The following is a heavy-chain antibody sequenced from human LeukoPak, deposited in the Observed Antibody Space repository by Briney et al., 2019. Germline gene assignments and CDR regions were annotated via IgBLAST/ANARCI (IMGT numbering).Heavy chain of an antibody. D-gene: IGHD3-3*01. J-gene: IGHJ6*03. CDR2: ISSSGSYI. CDR1: GVTLSDSA. V-gene: IGHV3-21*01. Sequence: GGSLRLSCAASGVTLSDSAMTWVRQVPVKGLEWVSSISSSGSYIYYADSVKGRFTISRDNAKNTLYLQMNSLRADDTAVYHCARGAGTIFGEYYYYMDVWGKGTTVTVSS. CDR3: ARGAGTIFGEYYYYMDV.